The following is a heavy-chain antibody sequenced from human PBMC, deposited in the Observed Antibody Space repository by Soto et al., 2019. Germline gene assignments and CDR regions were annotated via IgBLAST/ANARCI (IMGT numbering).Heavy chain of an antibody. V-gene: IGHV3-66*01. CDR3: ARVVRFLDWSDEYYFDY. Sequence: EVQLVESGGGLFQPGGSLRLSCAASGFTVSSNYMSWVSQAPGKGLAWVSVIYSGGSTYYADSVKGRFTISRDNSTNRLYLQMNGLKAEDTAVYYCARVVRFLDWSDEYYFDYWGQGTLVTVT. J-gene: IGHJ4*02. D-gene: IGHD3-3*01. CDR2: IYSGGST. CDR1: GFTVSSNY.